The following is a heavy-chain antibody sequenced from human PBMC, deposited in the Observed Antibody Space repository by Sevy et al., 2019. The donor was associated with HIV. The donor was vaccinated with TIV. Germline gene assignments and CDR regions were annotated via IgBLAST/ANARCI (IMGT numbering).Heavy chain of an antibody. V-gene: IGHV3-48*02. CDR3: AREGGNIVLMVYAKQKYYYGMDV. CDR1: GFTFSSYS. J-gene: IGHJ6*02. CDR2: ISSSSSTI. D-gene: IGHD2-8*01. Sequence: GSLRLSCAASGFTFSSYSMNWVRQAPGKGLEWVSYISSSSSTIYYADSVKGRFTISRDNAKNSLYLQMNSLRDEDTAVYYCAREGGNIVLMVYAKQKYYYGMDVWGQGTTVTVSS.